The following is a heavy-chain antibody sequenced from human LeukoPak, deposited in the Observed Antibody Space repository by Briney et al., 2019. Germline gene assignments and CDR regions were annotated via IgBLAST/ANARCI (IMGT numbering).Heavy chain of an antibody. Sequence: GESLNFSCKGSGSSFTSYWIGWVRQMPGKGLGWMGIIYPGDSATRYRPSFQGQATIPADKSISTAYLHWSSLKASDTAMYYCARGMYYFDYWGQGTLVTVSS. V-gene: IGHV5-51*01. CDR2: IYPGDSAT. CDR1: GSSFTSYW. J-gene: IGHJ4*02. D-gene: IGHD3-16*01. CDR3: ARGMYYFDY.